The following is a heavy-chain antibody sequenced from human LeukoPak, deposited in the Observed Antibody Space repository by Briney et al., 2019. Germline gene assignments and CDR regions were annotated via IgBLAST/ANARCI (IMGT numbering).Heavy chain of an antibody. CDR3: AKDLDYDYVWGSYRYFAFDI. D-gene: IGHD3-16*02. CDR1: GFTFSSYG. J-gene: IGHJ3*02. CDR2: ISGSGGST. Sequence: GGSLRLSCAASGFTFSSYGMSWVRQAPGKGLEWVSAISGSGGSTYYADSVKGRFTISRDNSKNTLYLQMNSLRAEDTAVYYCAKDLDYDYVWGSYRYFAFDIWGQGTMVTVSS. V-gene: IGHV3-23*01.